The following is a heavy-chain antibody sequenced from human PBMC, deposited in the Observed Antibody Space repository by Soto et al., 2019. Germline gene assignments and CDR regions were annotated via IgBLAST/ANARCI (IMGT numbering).Heavy chain of an antibody. D-gene: IGHD6-6*01. CDR1: GYSFTSYW. CDR2: IDPSDSYT. Sequence: GGSLKISCKGSGYSFTSYWLIWVRQMPGKGLEWMGRIDPSDSYTNNSPSFQGHVTISADRSISTAYLQWSSLKASDTAMYYCARIASSIAARPIDYWGQGTLVTVSS. CDR3: ARIASSIAARPIDY. V-gene: IGHV5-10-1*01. J-gene: IGHJ4*02.